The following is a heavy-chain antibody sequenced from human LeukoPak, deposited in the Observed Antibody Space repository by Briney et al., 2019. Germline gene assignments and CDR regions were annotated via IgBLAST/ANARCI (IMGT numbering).Heavy chain of an antibody. Sequence: GGSLRLSCAASGFTFNSYAMHWVRQTPGKGLEWVAVISYDARITYYADSVKGRFTTSRDQSKNMLYLHMNSLRGEDTAVYYCARDLLRGAPDYFDYWGQGTLVTVSS. J-gene: IGHJ4*02. CDR2: ISYDARIT. D-gene: IGHD3-10*01. V-gene: IGHV3-30*04. CDR3: ARDLLRGAPDYFDY. CDR1: GFTFNSYA.